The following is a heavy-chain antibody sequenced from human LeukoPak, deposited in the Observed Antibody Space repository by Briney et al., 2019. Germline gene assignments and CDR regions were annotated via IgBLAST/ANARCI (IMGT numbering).Heavy chain of an antibody. D-gene: IGHD1-26*01. CDR3: ARHGGSLGYFDN. CDR1: GGSISTYY. CDR2: VYQSGTT. Sequence: SETLSLTCTVSGGSISTYYWSWLRKPPGKGLEWIAFVYQSGTTSYNPSLKSRVTISAGTSKNQFSMRVRSVTAADTAVYYCARHGGSLGYFDNWGQGTLVTVSS. J-gene: IGHJ4*02. V-gene: IGHV4-59*08.